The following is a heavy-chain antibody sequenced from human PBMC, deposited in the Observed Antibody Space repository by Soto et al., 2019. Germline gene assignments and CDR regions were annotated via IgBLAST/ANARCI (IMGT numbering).Heavy chain of an antibody. V-gene: IGHV4-34*01. CDR3: ARGTPPRREYSGSYYDY. CDR2: INHSGST. Sequence: SETLSLTCAVYGGSFSGYYWSWIRQPPGKGLEWIGEINHSGSTNYNPSLKSRVTISVDTSKNQFSLKLSSVTAADTAVYYCARGTPPRREYSGSYYDYWGQGTLVTVSS. CDR1: GGSFSGYY. D-gene: IGHD1-26*01. J-gene: IGHJ4*02.